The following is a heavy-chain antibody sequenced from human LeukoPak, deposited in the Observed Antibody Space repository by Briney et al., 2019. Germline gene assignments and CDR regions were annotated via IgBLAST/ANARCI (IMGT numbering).Heavy chain of an antibody. Sequence: GGSLRLSCAASAFTFSSYGMHWVRQAPGKGLEWVAYIQYDRTNEQYAHSVKGRFRISRDNSNNILYLQMNSLRTEDTAVYYCARESFAARWDWGQGTLVTVSS. J-gene: IGHJ4*02. V-gene: IGHV3-30*02. CDR3: ARESFAARWD. CDR1: AFTFSSYG. D-gene: IGHD6-6*01. CDR2: IQYDRTNE.